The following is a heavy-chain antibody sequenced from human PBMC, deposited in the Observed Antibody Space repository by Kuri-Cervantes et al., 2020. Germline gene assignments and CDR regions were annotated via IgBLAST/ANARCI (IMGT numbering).Heavy chain of an antibody. CDR3: ATVNYDFWSGMYY. CDR1: GYTFTSYD. J-gene: IGHJ4*02. CDR2: IVPIFGTA. D-gene: IGHD3-3*01. Sequence: SVKVSCKASGYTFTSYDINWVRQATGQGLEWMGGIVPIFGTANYAQKFQGRVTITADESTSTAYMELSSLRSEDTAVYYCATVNYDFWSGMYYWGQGTLVTVSS. V-gene: IGHV1-69*13.